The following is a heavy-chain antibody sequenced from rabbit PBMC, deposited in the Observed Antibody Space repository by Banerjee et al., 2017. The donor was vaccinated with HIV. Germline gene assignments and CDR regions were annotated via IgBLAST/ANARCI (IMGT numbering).Heavy chain of an antibody. CDR1: GFSFNNNYV. D-gene: IGHD2-1*01. CDR2: INTISGDT. V-gene: IGHV1S45*01. CDR3: ARDRDVGDGWNL. J-gene: IGHJ4*01. Sequence: QEQLEESGGDLVKPEGSLTLTCTASGFSFNNNYVMCWVRQAPGKGLEWIACINTISGDTVYATWAKGRFTISKTSSTTGTLQMTSLTAADTATYFCARDRDVGDGWNLWGPGTLVTVS.